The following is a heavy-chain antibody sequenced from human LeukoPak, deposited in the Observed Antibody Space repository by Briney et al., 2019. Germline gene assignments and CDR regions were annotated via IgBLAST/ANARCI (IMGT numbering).Heavy chain of an antibody. CDR3: ARGRYYDILTGYGSYGMDV. CDR1: GFTFSDYY. V-gene: IGHV3-11*01. CDR2: ISSSGSTI. Sequence: PGGSLRLSCAASGFTFSDYYMSWIRQAPGKGLEWVSYISSSGSTIHYADSVKGRFTISRDNAKNSLYLQMNSLRAEDTAVYYCARGRYYDILTGYGSYGMDVWGQGTTVTVSS. D-gene: IGHD3-9*01. J-gene: IGHJ6*02.